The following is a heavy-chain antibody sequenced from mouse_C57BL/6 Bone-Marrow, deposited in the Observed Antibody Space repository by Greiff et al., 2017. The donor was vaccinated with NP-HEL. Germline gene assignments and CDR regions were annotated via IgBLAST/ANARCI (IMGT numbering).Heavy chain of an antibody. Sequence: QVQLQQPGAELVRPGTSVKLSCKASGYTFTSYWMHWVKQRPGQGLEWIGVIDPSDSYTKYNQKFKGKATLTVDTSSSTAYMQLSSLTSEDSAVYYCARRIYDGYYYAMDYWGQGTSVTVSS. D-gene: IGHD2-3*01. CDR1: GYTFTSYW. CDR3: ARRIYDGYYYAMDY. CDR2: IDPSDSYT. V-gene: IGHV1-59*01. J-gene: IGHJ4*01.